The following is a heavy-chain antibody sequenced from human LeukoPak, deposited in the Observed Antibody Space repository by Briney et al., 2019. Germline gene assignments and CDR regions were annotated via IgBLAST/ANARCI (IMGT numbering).Heavy chain of an antibody. V-gene: IGHV1-69*13. J-gene: IGHJ6*03. CDR3: ATPPDCSSTSCYYYYYMDV. Sequence: SVKVSCKASGGTFSSYAISWVRQAPGQGLEWMGGIIPIFGTANYAQKFQGRVTITADESTSTAYMELSSLRSEDTAVYYCATPPDCSSTSCYYYYYMDVWGKGTTVTVSS. D-gene: IGHD2-2*01. CDR2: IIPIFGTA. CDR1: GGTFSSYA.